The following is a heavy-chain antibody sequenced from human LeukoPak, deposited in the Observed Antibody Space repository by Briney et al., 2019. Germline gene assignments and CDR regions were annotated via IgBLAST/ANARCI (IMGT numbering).Heavy chain of an antibody. V-gene: IGHV1-69*05. CDR2: IIPIFGTA. CDR3: AGDLLGYGTSGQN. J-gene: IGHJ4*02. CDR1: GGTFSSYA. D-gene: IGHD5-18*01. Sequence: ASVKVPCKASGGTFSSYAISWVRQAPGQGLEWMGGIIPIFGTANYAQKFQGRVTITTDESTSTAYMELSSLRSEDTAVYYCAGDLLGYGTSGQNWGQGTLVTVSS.